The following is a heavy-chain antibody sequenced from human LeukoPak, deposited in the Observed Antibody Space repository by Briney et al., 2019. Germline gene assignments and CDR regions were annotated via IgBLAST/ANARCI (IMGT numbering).Heavy chain of an antibody. V-gene: IGHV1-2*06. CDR1: GYTLTNYY. J-gene: IGHJ4*02. D-gene: IGHD3-22*01. CDR2: INPNSGGT. CDR3: ARVGYYESSGYYEY. Sequence: ASVKVSCKASGYTLTNYYMHWVRQAPGQGLEWMGRINPNSGGTNYAQKFQGRVTMTRDTSISTVYMELSRLRSDDTAVYYCARVGYYESSGYYEYWGQGTLVTVSS.